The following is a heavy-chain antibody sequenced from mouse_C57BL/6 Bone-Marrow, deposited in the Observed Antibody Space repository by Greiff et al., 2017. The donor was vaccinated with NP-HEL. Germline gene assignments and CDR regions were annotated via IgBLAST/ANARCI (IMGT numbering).Heavy chain of an antibody. Sequence: QVQLQQSGAELVRPGASVTLSCKASGYTFTNYEMHWVKQTPVHGLEWIGAIYPETGGTAYNQKFKGKAKLTADKSSSTAYMELRSLTSEDSAVYYCARSGGYDAAYWGQGTLVTVSA. J-gene: IGHJ3*01. CDR1: GYTFTNYE. D-gene: IGHD2-2*01. V-gene: IGHV1-15*01. CDR2: IYPETGGT. CDR3: ARSGGYDAAY.